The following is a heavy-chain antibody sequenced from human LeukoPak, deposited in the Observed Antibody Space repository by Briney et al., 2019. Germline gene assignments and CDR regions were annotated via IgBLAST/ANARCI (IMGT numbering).Heavy chain of an antibody. J-gene: IGHJ4*02. Sequence: SETLSLTCTVSGGSISSGGYYWSWIRQPPGKGLEWIGYIYHSGSTYYNPSLKSRVTISVDRSKNQFSLKLSSVTAADTAVYYCARDRVGATLPLGYYFDYWGQGTLVTVSS. V-gene: IGHV4-30-2*01. CDR3: ARDRVGATLPLGYYFDY. D-gene: IGHD1-26*01. CDR1: GGSISSGGYY. CDR2: IYHSGST.